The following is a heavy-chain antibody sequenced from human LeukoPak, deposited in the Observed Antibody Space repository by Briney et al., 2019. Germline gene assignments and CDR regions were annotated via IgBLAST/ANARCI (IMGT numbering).Heavy chain of an antibody. V-gene: IGHV4-59*08. Sequence: KPSETLSLTCTVSGPSITSYYWSWIRQLPRKWLEWLGYIYYSGSTNYNPSLKSRVTISVDTSKNQFSLKLSSVTAADTAVYYCARHGAAAAGDYFYYYLDVWGKGTTVTVSS. J-gene: IGHJ6*03. D-gene: IGHD6-13*01. CDR3: ARHGAAAAGDYFYYYLDV. CDR1: GPSITSYY. CDR2: IYYSGST.